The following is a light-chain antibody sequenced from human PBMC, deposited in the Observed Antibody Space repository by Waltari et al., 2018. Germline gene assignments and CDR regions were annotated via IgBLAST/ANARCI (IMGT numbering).Light chain of an antibody. CDR2: EDT. V-gene: IGLV1-51*02. CDR3: GTWDSSLSGAV. CDR1: RSNIGTNY. Sequence: QSVLTQPPSVSAAPGQRVTISCSGGRSNIGTNYVSWYRQFPGTAPNLLIYEDTERPSGIAGRCSGSKSGTSATLDITGLQAGDEADYYCGTWDSSLSGAVFGGGTHLTVL. J-gene: IGLJ7*01.